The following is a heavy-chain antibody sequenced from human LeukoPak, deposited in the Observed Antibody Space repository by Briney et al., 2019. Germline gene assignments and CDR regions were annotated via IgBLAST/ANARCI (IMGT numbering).Heavy chain of an antibody. D-gene: IGHD2-15*01. V-gene: IGHV5-51*01. Sequence: GESLKSTCKGSGYSFTSYWIGWVRQMPGKGLEWMGIIYPGDSDTRYSPSFQGQVTISADKSISTAYLQWSSLKASDTAMYYCARRYCSGGSCYHSDYWGQGTLVTVSS. CDR3: ARRYCSGGSCYHSDY. CDR1: GYSFTSYW. CDR2: IYPGDSDT. J-gene: IGHJ4*02.